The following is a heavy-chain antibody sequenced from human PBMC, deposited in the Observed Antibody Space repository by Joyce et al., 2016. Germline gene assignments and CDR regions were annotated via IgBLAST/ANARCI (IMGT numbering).Heavy chain of an antibody. J-gene: IGHJ4*02. D-gene: IGHD2-15*01. Sequence: VQLVQSGTELKKPGESWKISCQASGYNFASYWIAWVRQMPGKGLEYMGIIWPVDSDTKYSPSFQGEVTISVDESINTAYLQWSSLKASDSAIYYCARRRGSADYWGQGTQVIVSS. CDR1: GYNFASYW. V-gene: IGHV5-51*01. CDR3: ARRRGSADY. CDR2: IWPVDSDT.